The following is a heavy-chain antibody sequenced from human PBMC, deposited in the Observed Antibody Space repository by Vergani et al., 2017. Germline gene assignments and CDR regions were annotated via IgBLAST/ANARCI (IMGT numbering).Heavy chain of an antibody. Sequence: EVQLVESGGGVVRPGGALRLSCAASGFTLDDYGMSWVRQTPGKGPGLVSGINWNGGSTGYADSVKGRFTISRDNAKNSLYLQMNSLRAEDTALYYCARERNAYYDFWSGYYTQYYFDYWGQGTLVTVSS. CDR3: ARERNAYYDFWSGYYTQYYFDY. J-gene: IGHJ4*02. V-gene: IGHV3-20*04. CDR1: GFTLDDYG. CDR2: INWNGGST. D-gene: IGHD3-3*01.